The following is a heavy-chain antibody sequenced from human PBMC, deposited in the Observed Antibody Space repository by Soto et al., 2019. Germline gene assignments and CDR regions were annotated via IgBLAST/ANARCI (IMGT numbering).Heavy chain of an antibody. V-gene: IGHV1-69*13. CDR3: ARGDIVVVPAASLSMDV. Sequence: ASVKVSCKASGGAFSSYAISWVRQAPGQGLEWMGGIIPIFGTANYAQKFQGRVTITADESTSTAYMELSSLRSEDTAVYYCARGDIVVVPAASLSMDVWGQGTTVTVSS. J-gene: IGHJ6*02. D-gene: IGHD2-2*01. CDR2: IIPIFGTA. CDR1: GGAFSSYA.